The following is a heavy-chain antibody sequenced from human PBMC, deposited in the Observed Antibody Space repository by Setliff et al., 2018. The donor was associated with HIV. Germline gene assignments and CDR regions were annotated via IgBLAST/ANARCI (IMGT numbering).Heavy chain of an antibody. CDR1: GGSISFYY. CDR3: TRRFEKWLAFDY. Sequence: KPSETLSLTCSVSGGSISFYYWSWIRQPPGKGLEWMAYIFTSGSTSYNPSVQSRVTISVDTSTNQFSLNLASVTAADTAVYYCTRRFEKWLAFDYWGQGTLVTVSS. CDR2: IFTSGST. J-gene: IGHJ4*02. D-gene: IGHD6-19*01. V-gene: IGHV4-4*08.